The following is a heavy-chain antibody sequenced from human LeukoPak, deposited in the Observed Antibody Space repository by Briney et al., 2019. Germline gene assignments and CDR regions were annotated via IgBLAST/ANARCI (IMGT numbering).Heavy chain of an antibody. CDR2: ISGSGGST. V-gene: IGHV3-23*01. J-gene: IGHJ4*02. D-gene: IGHD3-10*01. Sequence: PGGSLRLSCAASGFTFSSYAMSWVRQAPGKGLEWVSAISGSGGSTYYADSVKGRFTISRDNSKNTLYLQMNSLRAEDTAVYYCASQNYYGSGMYFDYWGQGTLVTVSS. CDR1: GFTFSSYA. CDR3: ASQNYYGSGMYFDY.